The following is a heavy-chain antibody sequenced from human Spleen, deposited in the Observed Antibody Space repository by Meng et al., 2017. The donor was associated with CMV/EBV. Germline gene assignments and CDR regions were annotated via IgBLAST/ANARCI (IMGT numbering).Heavy chain of an antibody. Sequence: CAASGVTFDDYGMSWVRQVPGKGLEWVSGINWNGGRTTYADSVKGRFTISRDNTKNSLHLQMKSLRAEDTALYYCARLTTVTTPLFDHWGQGTLVTVSS. CDR3: ARLTTVTTPLFDH. D-gene: IGHD4-11*01. V-gene: IGHV3-20*04. CDR2: INWNGGRT. CDR1: GVTFDDYG. J-gene: IGHJ4*02.